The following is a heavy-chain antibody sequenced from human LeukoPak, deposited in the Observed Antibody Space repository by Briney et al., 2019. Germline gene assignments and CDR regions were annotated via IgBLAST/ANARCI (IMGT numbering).Heavy chain of an antibody. CDR2: ISDSGGHT. CDR1: GFTFSSCA. J-gene: IGHJ4*02. Sequence: PGGSLRLSCAASGFTFSSCAMTWVRQAPGKGLEWVSTISDSGGHTYYADSVKARVTISRDNSKNTLYLQMNSLRAENTAVYYCAKGSLHPGIFDSWGQGTLVTVSS. V-gene: IGHV3-23*01. CDR3: AKGSLHPGIFDS.